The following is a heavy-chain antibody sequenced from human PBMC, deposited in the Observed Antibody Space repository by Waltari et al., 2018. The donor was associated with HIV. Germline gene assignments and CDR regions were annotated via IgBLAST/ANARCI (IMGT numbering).Heavy chain of an antibody. Sequence: EVQLAESGGGLVQPGGSLRLSCLASGFSFTNYWMHWVRQAPGKGLIWVAQIGPDGANVSYADPVEVRFIISRDNAKNTLYLQMNSLRAEDTAVYYCTRDDPGPTPIDFWGQGTLVTVSP. CDR2: IGPDGANV. CDR1: GFSFTNYW. CDR3: TRDDPGPTPIDF. V-gene: IGHV3-74*01. D-gene: IGHD1-1*01. J-gene: IGHJ4*02.